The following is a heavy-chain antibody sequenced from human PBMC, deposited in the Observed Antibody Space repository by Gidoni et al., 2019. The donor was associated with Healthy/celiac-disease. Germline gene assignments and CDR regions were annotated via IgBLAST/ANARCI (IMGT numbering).Heavy chain of an antibody. CDR1: GFTFDDYA. D-gene: IGHD1-7*01. CDR3: AKGPANSYFDY. Sequence: EVQLVESGGGLVQPGRSLRLSCAASGFTFDDYAMHWVRQAPGKGLEWVSGISWNSGSIGYADSVKGRFTISRDNAKNSLYLQMNSLRAEDTALYYCAKGPANSYFDYWGQGTLVTVSS. V-gene: IGHV3-9*01. J-gene: IGHJ4*02. CDR2: ISWNSGSI.